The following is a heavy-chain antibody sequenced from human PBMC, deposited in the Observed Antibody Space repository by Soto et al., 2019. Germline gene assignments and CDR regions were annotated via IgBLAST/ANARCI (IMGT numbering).Heavy chain of an antibody. V-gene: IGHV4-31*03. CDR1: GGSISSAGYY. Sequence: QVQLQESGPGLVKPSQTLSLTCTVSGGSISSAGYYWSWIRQHPGKGLEWIGNIYYSGSTYYNPSLKSRVTISVDTSKNHFSLKLSSVTAADTAIYYCARAIRVSDISGYDNWGQGTLVTVSA. CDR3: ARAIRVSDISGYDN. CDR2: IYYSGST. J-gene: IGHJ4*02. D-gene: IGHD3-22*01.